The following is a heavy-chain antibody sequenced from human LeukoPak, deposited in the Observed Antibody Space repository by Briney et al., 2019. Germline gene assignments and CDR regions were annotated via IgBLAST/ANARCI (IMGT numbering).Heavy chain of an antibody. V-gene: IGHV4-34*01. CDR1: GGSFSGYY. Sequence: SETLSLTCAVYGGSFSGYYWSWIRQTPEKGLEWIEEINHSGSTNYNLSLMSRVRISADTSKNQFSLKLSSVTAADTAVYYCARSKEVVVIRNVLFFDYWGQGTLVTVSS. J-gene: IGHJ4*02. CDR2: INHSGST. D-gene: IGHD3-22*01. CDR3: ARSKEVVVIRNVLFFDY.